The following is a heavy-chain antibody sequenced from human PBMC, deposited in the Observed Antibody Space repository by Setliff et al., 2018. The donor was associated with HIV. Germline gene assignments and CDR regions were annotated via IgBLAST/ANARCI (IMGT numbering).Heavy chain of an antibody. CDR3: ARDQTVIPPSFDH. D-gene: IGHD3-16*02. V-gene: IGHV1-46*01. CDR2: LNPNGGST. J-gene: IGHJ4*02. CDR1: GDTFTSYY. Sequence: ASVKVSCKASGDTFTSYYIHWVRQAPGQGLEWLGTLNPNGGSTTYAQKFQGRVTMTRDTSTSTVYMELRSLRSEDTAVYYCARDQTVIPPSFDHWGQGTLVTVSS.